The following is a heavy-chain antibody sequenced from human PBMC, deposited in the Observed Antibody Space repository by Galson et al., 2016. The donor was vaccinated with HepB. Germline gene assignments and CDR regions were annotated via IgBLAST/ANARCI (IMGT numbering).Heavy chain of an antibody. V-gene: IGHV1-69*13. CDR1: GGTFSSYA. CDR2: IIPIFGTT. J-gene: IGHJ3*02. CDR3: TRAGIVGATLGAFDI. D-gene: IGHD1-26*01. Sequence: SVKVSCKASGGTFSSYAISWVRQAPGQGLEWMGGIIPIFGTTKYAQKFQGRVTITADESTSTAYMEQSSLRSEDTAVYYCTRAGIVGATLGAFDIWGQGTMVTVSS.